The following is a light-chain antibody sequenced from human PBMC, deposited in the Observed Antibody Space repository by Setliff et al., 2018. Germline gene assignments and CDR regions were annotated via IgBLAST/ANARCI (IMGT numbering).Light chain of an antibody. CDR1: QSITNY. J-gene: IGKJ3*01. CDR2: SAS. Sequence: DIQMTQSPSSLSASVRDRVTITCRASQSITNYLNWYQVKPGRAPKLLIYSASSLQSGVPLRFSGSGSGTDFTLTISSLQPEDFATYYCQQTYTAPFTFGPGPRWIS. V-gene: IGKV1-39*01. CDR3: QQTYTAPFT.